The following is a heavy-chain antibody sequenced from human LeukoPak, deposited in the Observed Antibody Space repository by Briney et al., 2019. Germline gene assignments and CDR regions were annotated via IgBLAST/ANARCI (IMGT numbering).Heavy chain of an antibody. V-gene: IGHV3-48*03. D-gene: IGHD1-26*01. CDR3: ARGGGSFDFDY. CDR2: ISTGGSTM. Sequence: PGGSLRLSCAASGFTFSNYEMNWVRQAPGKGLEWISYISTGGSTMFYADSVKGRFTISRDNARNSLYLQMNSLRVEDTAVYYCARGGGSFDFDYWGQGTLVTVSS. J-gene: IGHJ4*02. CDR1: GFTFSNYE.